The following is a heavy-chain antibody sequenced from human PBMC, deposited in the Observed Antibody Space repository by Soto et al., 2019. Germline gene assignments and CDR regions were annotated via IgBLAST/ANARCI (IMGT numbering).Heavy chain of an antibody. D-gene: IGHD2-15*01. V-gene: IGHV1-2*04. CDR3: ARDGGYCSGGSCYYYYMDV. CDR1: GYTFTGYY. J-gene: IGHJ6*03. CDR2: INPNSGGT. Sequence: ASVKVSCTASGYTFTGYYMHWVRQAPGQGLEWMGWINPNSGGTNYAQKFQGWVTMTRDTSISTAYMELSRLRSDDTAVYYCARDGGYCSGGSCYYYYMDVWGKGTTVTVSS.